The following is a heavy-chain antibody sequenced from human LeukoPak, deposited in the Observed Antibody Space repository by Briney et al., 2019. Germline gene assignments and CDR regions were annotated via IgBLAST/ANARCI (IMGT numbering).Heavy chain of an antibody. V-gene: IGHV3-23*01. CDR3: ARHTLGEPDAFDI. Sequence: PGGSLRLSCAASGFTFSSYAMHWVRQAPGKGLEWVSAISGSGGSTYYADSVKGRFTISRDNSKNTLYLQMNSLRAEDTAVYYCARHTLGEPDAFDIWGQGTMVTVSS. D-gene: IGHD3-10*01. CDR2: ISGSGGST. CDR1: GFTFSSYA. J-gene: IGHJ3*02.